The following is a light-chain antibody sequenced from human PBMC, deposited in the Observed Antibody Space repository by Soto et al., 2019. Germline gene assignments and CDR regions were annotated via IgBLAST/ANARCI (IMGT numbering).Light chain of an antibody. Sequence: QLVLTQPPSVSGAPGQGVTISCTGNRSNIGAGFDVHWYQQLPGTAPKLLISGNNNRPSGVPDRFSGSKSGSSASLAITGLQAEDEADYYCQSYDSSLSGSRVFGGGTKLTVL. V-gene: IGLV1-40*01. J-gene: IGLJ3*02. CDR1: RSNIGAGFD. CDR3: QSYDSSLSGSRV. CDR2: GNN.